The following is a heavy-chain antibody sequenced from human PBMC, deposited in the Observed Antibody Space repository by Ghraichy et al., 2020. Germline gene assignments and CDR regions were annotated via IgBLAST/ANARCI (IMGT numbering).Heavy chain of an antibody. CDR3: AREGLLPAGEYFLL. D-gene: IGHD3-22*01. J-gene: IGHJ1*01. Sequence: LSLTCAASGFTFSSYAMSWVRQAPGKGLEWVSAISDSGGSTYYADSVKGRFTVSRDNSKNTLYLQMNSLRAEDTAVYYCAREGLLPAGEYFLLWGQGTLVTVSS. CDR1: GFTFSSYA. V-gene: IGHV3-23*01. CDR2: ISDSGGST.